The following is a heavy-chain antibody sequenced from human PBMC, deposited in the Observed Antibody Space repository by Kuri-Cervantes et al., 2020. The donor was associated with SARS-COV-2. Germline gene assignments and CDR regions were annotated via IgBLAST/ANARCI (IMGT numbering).Heavy chain of an antibody. V-gene: IGHV3-23*01. CDR1: GFTFSSYD. Sequence: GGSLRLSCAASGFTFSSYDMSWVRQAPGKGLEWVSGIGSYGVTTYYADSVKSRFAISRDNSKNTLSLQLNSLRAEDTAIYCCAKEGGHNEIDYWGQGTLVTVSS. CDR2: IGSYGVTT. CDR3: AKEGGHNEIDY. D-gene: IGHD5-24*01. J-gene: IGHJ4*02.